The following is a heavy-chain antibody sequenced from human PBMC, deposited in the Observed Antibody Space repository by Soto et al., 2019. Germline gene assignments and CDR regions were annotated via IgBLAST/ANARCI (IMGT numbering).Heavy chain of an antibody. J-gene: IGHJ6*02. Sequence: EVQLVESGGGSVQPGESLRLSCVASGFSFNMYWMSWIRQAPGKGLEWVARIKQDGGEKYYVDSVKGRFTVSRDNAKNSLHLQLHSVSADDAGIYYCVRDQLILTADDFYYGVDVWGQGTKVTVSS. CDR1: GFSFNMYW. V-gene: IGHV3-7*03. CDR3: VRDQLILTADDFYYGVDV. CDR2: IKQDGGEK.